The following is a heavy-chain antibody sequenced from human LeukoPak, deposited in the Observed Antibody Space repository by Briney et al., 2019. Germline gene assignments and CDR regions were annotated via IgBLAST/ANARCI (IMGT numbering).Heavy chain of an antibody. Sequence: GGSLRLSCAASGFTFSSYEMNWVRQAPGKGLEWVSYISSSGSTIYYADSVKGRFTISRDNAKNSLYLQMNSLRAEDTAVYYCARQRYSSSWYYFDYWGQGTLVTVSP. V-gene: IGHV3-48*03. CDR1: GFTFSSYE. J-gene: IGHJ4*02. D-gene: IGHD6-13*01. CDR3: ARQRYSSSWYYFDY. CDR2: ISSSGSTI.